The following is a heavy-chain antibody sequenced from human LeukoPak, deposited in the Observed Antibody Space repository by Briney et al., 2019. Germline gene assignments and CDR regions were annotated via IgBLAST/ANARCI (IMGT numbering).Heavy chain of an antibody. V-gene: IGHV4-59*01. D-gene: IGHD6-19*01. Sequence: SETLSLTRTVSGGSISSYYWSWIRQPPGKGLEWIGYIYYSGSTNYNPSLKSRVTISVDTSKNQFSLKLSSVTAADTAVYYCARCRAVAGINNWYFDLWGRGTLVTVSS. CDR1: GGSISSYY. CDR3: ARCRAVAGINNWYFDL. J-gene: IGHJ2*01. CDR2: IYYSGST.